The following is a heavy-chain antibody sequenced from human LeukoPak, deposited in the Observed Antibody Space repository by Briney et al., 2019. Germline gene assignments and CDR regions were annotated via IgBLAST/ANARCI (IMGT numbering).Heavy chain of an antibody. CDR2: INQDGSEK. CDR1: GFTFTNHW. V-gene: IGHV3-7*01. D-gene: IGHD1-1*01. CDR3: AEGTTG. Sequence: PGGSLRLSCAASGFTFTNHWMSLVRQAPGKGLEWVANINQDGSEKFYVDSVKGRFTISRGNAKNSLYLQMNSLRAEDTAVYYCAEGTTGWGQGTLVTVSS. J-gene: IGHJ4*02.